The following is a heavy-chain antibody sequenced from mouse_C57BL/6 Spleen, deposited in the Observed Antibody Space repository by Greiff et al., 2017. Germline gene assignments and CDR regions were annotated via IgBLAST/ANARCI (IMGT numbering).Heavy chain of an antibody. V-gene: IGHV1-15*01. Sequence: VKLQQSGAELVRPGASVTLSCKASGYTFTDYEMHWVKQTPVHGLEWIGAIDPETGGTAYTQKFKGKAILTADKSSSTAYMELRSLTSEDSAVYYCTVYYEGYFDYWGQGTTLTVSS. CDR2: IDPETGGT. J-gene: IGHJ2*01. D-gene: IGHD2-4*01. CDR3: TVYYEGYFDY. CDR1: GYTFTDYE.